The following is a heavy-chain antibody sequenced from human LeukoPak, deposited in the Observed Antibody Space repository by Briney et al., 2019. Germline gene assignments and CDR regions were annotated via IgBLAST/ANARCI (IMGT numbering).Heavy chain of an antibody. CDR1: GFSFSSHG. CDR3: ARDKNDAFDI. J-gene: IGHJ3*02. V-gene: IGHV3-33*01. CDR2: ICYDGTNK. Sequence: SGRSRRLSCAASGFSFSSHGIHWVRQAPGKGLEWVAVICYDGTNKCYADSVKGRLTISRDNSKKTVYLQMNSLRAEDTAVYYCARDKNDAFDIWGQGTMVTVSS.